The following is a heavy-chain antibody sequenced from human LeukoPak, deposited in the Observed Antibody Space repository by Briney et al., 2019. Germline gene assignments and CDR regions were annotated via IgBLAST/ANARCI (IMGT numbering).Heavy chain of an antibody. Sequence: GASAKVSCKASGYTFTGYYMHWVRQAPGQGLEWMGWINPNSGGTNYAQKFQGRVTMTRDTSISTAYMELSRLRSDDTAVYYCARVVRAWKQLYQLDYWGQGTLVTVSS. CDR2: INPNSGGT. CDR1: GYTFTGYY. J-gene: IGHJ4*02. V-gene: IGHV1-2*02. D-gene: IGHD5-18*01. CDR3: ARVVRAWKQLYQLDY.